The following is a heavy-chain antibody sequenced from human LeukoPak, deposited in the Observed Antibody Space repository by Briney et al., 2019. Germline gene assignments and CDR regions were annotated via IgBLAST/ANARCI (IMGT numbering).Heavy chain of an antibody. CDR3: ARDPYRDAPDYFDY. J-gene: IGHJ4*02. D-gene: IGHD1-14*01. Sequence: GGSLRLSCAASGFTFSDYYMSWIRQAPGKGLEWVAVISDDGTFALYGDSVRGRFTISRDSSKNTLYLQMNSLRPEDTAVYYCARDPYRDAPDYFDYWGQGTLVTVSS. V-gene: IGHV3-30-3*01. CDR1: GFTFSDYY. CDR2: ISDDGTFA.